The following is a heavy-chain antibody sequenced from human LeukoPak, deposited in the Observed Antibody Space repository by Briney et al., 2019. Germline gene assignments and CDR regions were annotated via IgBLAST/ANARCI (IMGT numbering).Heavy chain of an antibody. Sequence: SETLSLTCTVSGGSISSYYWSWIRQLPGKGLEWIGYIYYSGSTNYNPSLKSRVTISVDTSKNQFSLKLSSVTAADTAVYYCARVVDDYGDYEGGWFDPWGQGTLVTVSS. CDR3: ARVVDDYGDYEGGWFDP. CDR1: GGSISSYY. CDR2: IYYSGST. D-gene: IGHD4-17*01. J-gene: IGHJ5*02. V-gene: IGHV4-59*08.